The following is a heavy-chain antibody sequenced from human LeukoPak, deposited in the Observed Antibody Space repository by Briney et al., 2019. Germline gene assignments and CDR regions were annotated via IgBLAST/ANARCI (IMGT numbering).Heavy chain of an antibody. Sequence: PSETLSLTCTVPADAISQYYWTWIRQPPGKGLEWIGYLYNSGNTNYNPSLKSRVTMSLDTSKNQFSLKLGSVTAANTAVYYCARVTPKNWAPSTYYFDHWGQGTLVTVSS. J-gene: IGHJ4*02. CDR3: ARVTPKNWAPSTYYFDH. D-gene: IGHD7-27*01. CDR2: LYNSGNT. CDR1: ADAISQYY. V-gene: IGHV4-59*01.